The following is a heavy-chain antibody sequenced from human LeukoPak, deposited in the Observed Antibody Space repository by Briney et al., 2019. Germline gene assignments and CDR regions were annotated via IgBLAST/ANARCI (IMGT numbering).Heavy chain of an antibody. CDR2: ISWKSGSI. CDR1: GFTFDDYA. CDR3: AKSRLNGQDFDY. J-gene: IGHJ4*02. D-gene: IGHD1-1*01. Sequence: GGSLRLSCAASGFTFDDYAIHWVRQAPGKGLEWVSGISWKSGSIGYADSVKGRFTISRDNAKNSLYLQMNSLRAEDTALYYCAKSRLNGQDFDYWGQGTLVTVSS. V-gene: IGHV3-9*01.